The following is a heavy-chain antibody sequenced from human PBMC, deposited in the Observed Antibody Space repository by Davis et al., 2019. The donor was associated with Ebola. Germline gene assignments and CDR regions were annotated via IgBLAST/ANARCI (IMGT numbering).Heavy chain of an antibody. CDR2: IYYSGST. Sequence: SETLSLTCTVSGGSISSYYWSWIRQPPGKGLEWIGYIYYSGSTNYNPSLKSRVTISVDMSKNQFSLKLSSVTAADTAVYYCARARFAIAAAGLLYYYYYGMDVWGQGTTVTVSS. J-gene: IGHJ6*02. V-gene: IGHV4-59*01. CDR1: GGSISSYY. CDR3: ARARFAIAAAGLLYYYYYGMDV. D-gene: IGHD6-13*01.